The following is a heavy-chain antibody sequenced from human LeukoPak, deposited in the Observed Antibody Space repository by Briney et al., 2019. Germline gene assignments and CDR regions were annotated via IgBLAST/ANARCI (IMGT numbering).Heavy chain of an antibody. CDR2: ISGSGGST. CDR1: GFTFSSYA. J-gene: IGHJ4*02. CDR3: AQAGGSYPLYFDY. V-gene: IGHV3-23*01. Sequence: GGSLRLSCAASGFTFSSYAMSWVRQAPVKGLEWVSAISGSGGSTYYADSVKGRFTISRDNSKNTLYLQMNSLRAEDTAVSYCAQAGGSYPLYFDYWGQGTLVTVSS. D-gene: IGHD1-26*01.